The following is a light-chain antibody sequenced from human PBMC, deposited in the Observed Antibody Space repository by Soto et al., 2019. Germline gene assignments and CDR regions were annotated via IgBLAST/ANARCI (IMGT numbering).Light chain of an antibody. J-gene: IGKJ4*01. Sequence: DIVMTQSPDSLAVSLGERATINCKSSQSLLYSSNNKNYLAWYQQKPGQPPKLLIHWASTRESGVPDRFSGSGSGTDFTLTISSLQAEDVAVYYCQQYYNTPQITFGGGTKVDIK. CDR2: WAS. CDR1: QSLLYSSNNKNY. CDR3: QQYYNTPQIT. V-gene: IGKV4-1*01.